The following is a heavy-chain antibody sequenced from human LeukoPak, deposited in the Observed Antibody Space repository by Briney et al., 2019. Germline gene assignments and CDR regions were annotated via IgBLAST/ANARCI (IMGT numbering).Heavy chain of an antibody. Sequence: GASVKVSCKASGYNFSSYYIQWVRQDPGQGLEWMGLLNPSRGTTAYAPKFQGRVTMPRDTSSNTVYMELRGLRSDDTAIYYCARDATRGIGGSYDLDFWGQGSLVTVSS. J-gene: IGHJ4*02. CDR3: ARDATRGIGGSYDLDF. CDR1: GYNFSSYY. V-gene: IGHV1-46*01. CDR2: LNPSRGTT. D-gene: IGHD3-16*01.